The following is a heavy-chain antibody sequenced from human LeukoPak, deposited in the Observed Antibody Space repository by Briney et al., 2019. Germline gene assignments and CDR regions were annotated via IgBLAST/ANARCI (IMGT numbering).Heavy chain of an antibody. D-gene: IGHD3-9*01. CDR3: ARWTERNYDTLTGSIRIGYYFDY. V-gene: IGHV1-69*13. J-gene: IGHJ4*02. Sequence: SVKVSCKASGGTFSNYAITWVRQAPGQGLEWMGGIIPLFRTANYAQKFQGRMTITADESTSTAYMELSSLRSEDTAVYYCARWTERNYDTLTGSIRIGYYFDYWGQGTLVTVSS. CDR2: IIPLFRTA. CDR1: GGTFSNYA.